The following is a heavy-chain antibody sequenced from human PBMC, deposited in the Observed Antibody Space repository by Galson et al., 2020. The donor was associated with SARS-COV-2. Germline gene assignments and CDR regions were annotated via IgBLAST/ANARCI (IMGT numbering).Heavy chain of an antibody. D-gene: IGHD6-19*01. CDR3: ARAVAGSLDF. V-gene: IGHV3-74*01. J-gene: IGHJ4*02. CDR1: GFTFRSYW. CDR2: MNDDGSSI. Sequence: GESLKISCVVSGFTFRSYWMHWVRQAPGKGLVWVSRMNDDGSSISYADSVKGRFTISRDNAKNTLYLQMTSLRAEDTAVYYCARAVAGSLDFWGQGALVTVSS.